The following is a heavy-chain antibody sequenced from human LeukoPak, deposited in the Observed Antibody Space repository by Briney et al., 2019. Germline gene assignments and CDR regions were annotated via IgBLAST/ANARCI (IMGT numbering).Heavy chain of an antibody. D-gene: IGHD1-26*01. J-gene: IGHJ4*02. CDR1: GSMYNYY. Sequence: SETLSLTCTVSGSMYNYYWSWIRQPPGKGLEWIGYIHYNGVTNYSPSLKSRVTMSLDTSKNQVSLKLNSVTAADTAVYYCARHISSGGTYAHFDYWGQGTLVTVSS. V-gene: IGHV4-59*08. CDR3: ARHISSGGTYAHFDY. CDR2: IHYNGVT.